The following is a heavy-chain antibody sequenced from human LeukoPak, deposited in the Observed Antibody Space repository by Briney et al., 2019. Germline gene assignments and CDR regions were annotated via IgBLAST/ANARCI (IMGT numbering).Heavy chain of an antibody. J-gene: IGHJ4*02. D-gene: IGHD4-11*01. CDR1: GDSISSSSYY. Sequence: SETLSLTCTVSGDSISSSSYYWGWIRQPPGKGLEWIGSIYYSGSTYYNPSLKSRVTISVDTSKNQFSLKLSSVTAADTAVYYCARRFLSNYVYYFDYWGQGTLVTVSS. CDR2: IYYSGST. V-gene: IGHV4-39*01. CDR3: ARRFLSNYVYYFDY.